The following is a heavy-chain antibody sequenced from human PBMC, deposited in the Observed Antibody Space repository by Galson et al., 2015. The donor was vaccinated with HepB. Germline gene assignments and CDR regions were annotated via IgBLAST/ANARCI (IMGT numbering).Heavy chain of an antibody. CDR1: GFTFSSYA. Sequence: SLRLSCAASGFTFSSYAMSWVRQAPGKGLEWVSAISGSGGSTYYADSVKGRFTISRDNSKNTLYLQMNSLRAEDTAVYYCAKSGPAGTRISYYFDYWGQGTLVTVSS. CDR2: ISGSGGST. J-gene: IGHJ4*02. D-gene: IGHD6-19*01. V-gene: IGHV3-23*01. CDR3: AKSGPAGTRISYYFDY.